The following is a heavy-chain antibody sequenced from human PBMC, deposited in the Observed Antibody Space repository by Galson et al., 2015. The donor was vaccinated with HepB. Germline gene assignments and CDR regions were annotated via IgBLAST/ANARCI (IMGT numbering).Heavy chain of an antibody. CDR3: ARFSGGYDNYYYYGMDV. D-gene: IGHD5-12*01. J-gene: IGHJ6*02. CDR1: GFTFSSYS. Sequence: SLRLSCAASGFTFSSYSMNWVRQAPGKGLEWVSSISSSSSYIYYADSVKGRFTISRDNAKNSLYLQMNSLRAEDTAVYYCARFSGGYDNYYYYGMDVWGQGTTVTVSS. CDR2: ISSSSSYI. V-gene: IGHV3-21*01.